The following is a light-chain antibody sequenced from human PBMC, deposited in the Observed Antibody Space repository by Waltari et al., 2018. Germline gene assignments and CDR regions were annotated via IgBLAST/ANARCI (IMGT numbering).Light chain of an antibody. Sequence: QSVLTQPPSATGSPGQSVTISCTGTNSDVGAYNYVSWYQQHPGKVPKLLIYEVTKRPSGVPYRFAGSKSGNTASLTVSGLQADDEADYYCSSYAHNNHFVFGTGTKVTVL. V-gene: IGLV2-8*01. CDR2: EVT. CDR1: NSDVGAYNY. J-gene: IGLJ1*01. CDR3: SSYAHNNHFV.